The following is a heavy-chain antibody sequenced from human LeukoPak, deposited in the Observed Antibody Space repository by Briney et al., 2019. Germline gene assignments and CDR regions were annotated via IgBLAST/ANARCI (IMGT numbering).Heavy chain of an antibody. CDR3: AKDGRTTRFDY. V-gene: IGHV3-23*01. Sequence: PGGSLRLSCAASGFTFSDYAMSWVRQAPGKGLEWVSAISGSDDSTYYADSVKGRFTISRDISKNTLYLQVNSLRAEDTAIYYCAKDGRTTRFDYWGHGTLVTVSS. D-gene: IGHD1-14*01. CDR1: GFTFSDYA. J-gene: IGHJ4*01. CDR2: ISGSDDST.